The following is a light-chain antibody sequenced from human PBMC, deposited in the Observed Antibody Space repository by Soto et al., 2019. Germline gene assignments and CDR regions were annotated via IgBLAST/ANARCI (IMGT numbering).Light chain of an antibody. J-gene: IGKJ4*01. CDR2: GAS. V-gene: IGKV3-20*01. CDR3: QQSGKSFPLT. CDR1: QSVSSNY. Sequence: EIVLTQSPATLSLSPGERATLSCRASQSVSSNYLAWYQQKPGQAPKLLIYGASSRATGIPDRFSGSGSGTEFILTISRLEPEDFAMYYCQQSGKSFPLTFGGGTKLEI.